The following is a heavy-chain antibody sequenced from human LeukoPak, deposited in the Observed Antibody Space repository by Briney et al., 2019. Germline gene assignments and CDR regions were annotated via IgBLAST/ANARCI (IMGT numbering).Heavy chain of an antibody. CDR1: GGSISSGSYY. J-gene: IGHJ4*02. V-gene: IGHV4-61*02. D-gene: IGHD3-22*01. CDR2: IYTSGST. Sequence: SSETLSLTCTVSGGSISSGSYYWSWIRQPAGKGLEWIGRIYTSGSTNYNPSLKSRVTISVDTSKNQFSLKLSSVTAADTAVYYCARDTMIVVVPSRLSDDYWGQGTLVTVSS. CDR3: ARDTMIVVVPSRLSDDY.